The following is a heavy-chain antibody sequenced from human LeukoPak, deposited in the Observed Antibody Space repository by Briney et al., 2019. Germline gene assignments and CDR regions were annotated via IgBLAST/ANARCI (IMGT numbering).Heavy chain of an antibody. V-gene: IGHV3-21*04. J-gene: IGHJ6*03. D-gene: IGHD3-10*01. Sequence: PGGSLRLSCAASGFTFSSYTMNCVRQAPGKGLEWVSFISGTSSYIYYADSVKGRFTISRDNAKNSLYLQMNSLRAEDTALYHCAREYYYGSGSLLFGDYYYYMDVWGKGTTVTISS. CDR3: AREYYYGSGSLLFGDYYYYMDV. CDR2: ISGTSSYI. CDR1: GFTFSSYT.